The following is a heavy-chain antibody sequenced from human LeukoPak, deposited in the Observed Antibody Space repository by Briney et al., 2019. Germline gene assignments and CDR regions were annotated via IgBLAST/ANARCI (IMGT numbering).Heavy chain of an antibody. V-gene: IGHV3-53*01. CDR3: ARELKYVSGSYSHAFDV. CDR1: GFTVSSNY. Sequence: GGSLRLSCAASGFTVSSNYMSWVRQAPGKGLEWVSVIYSAGGTYYAGSVKGRFTISRDNSKNTLYLQMNSLRAEDTAAYYCARELKYVSGSYSHAFDVWGQGTMVTVSS. D-gene: IGHD3-10*01. CDR2: IYSAGGT. J-gene: IGHJ3*01.